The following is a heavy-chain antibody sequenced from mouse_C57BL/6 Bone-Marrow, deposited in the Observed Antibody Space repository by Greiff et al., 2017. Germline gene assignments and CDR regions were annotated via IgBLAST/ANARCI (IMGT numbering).Heavy chain of an antibody. CDR1: GFTFSSYG. D-gene: IGHD2-5*01. V-gene: IGHV5-6*01. Sequence: EVQVVESGGDLVKPGGSLKLSCAASGFTFSSYGMSWVRQTPDQRLEWVATISSGGSCTYYPDSVKGRFTLSRDNAKNTLYLQLSSLKSEDSAMYYCARYSNYSYYYAMDYWGQGTSVTVSS. CDR3: ARYSNYSYYYAMDY. J-gene: IGHJ4*01. CDR2: ISSGGSCT.